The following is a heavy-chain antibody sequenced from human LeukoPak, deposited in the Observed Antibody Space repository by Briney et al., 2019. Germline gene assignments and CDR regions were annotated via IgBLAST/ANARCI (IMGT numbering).Heavy chain of an antibody. V-gene: IGHV4-4*09. D-gene: IGHD3-22*01. J-gene: IGHJ3*02. CDR1: GGSISSYY. Sequence: SETLSLTCTVSGGSISSYYWSWIRQPPGKGLEWIGYIYTSGSTNYNPSLKSRVTISVDTSKNQFSLKLSSATAADTAVYYCARHEVYYDSSGYSPHDAFDIWGQGTMVTVSS. CDR2: IYTSGST. CDR3: ARHEVYYDSSGYSPHDAFDI.